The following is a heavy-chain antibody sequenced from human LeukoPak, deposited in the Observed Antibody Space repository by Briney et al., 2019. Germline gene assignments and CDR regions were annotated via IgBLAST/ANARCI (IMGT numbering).Heavy chain of an antibody. CDR1: GFTFSNYR. Sequence: GGSLSLSRAASGFTFSNYRMSWVRQATGKGLEWVATIKEDGSDKYYVDSVKGRFTVSRDNAKNSLYLQMNRLRAEDTAVYYCARDRDWVTDYWGQGTLVTVSS. D-gene: IGHD3-9*01. V-gene: IGHV3-7*05. J-gene: IGHJ4*02. CDR3: ARDRDWVTDY. CDR2: IKEDGSDK.